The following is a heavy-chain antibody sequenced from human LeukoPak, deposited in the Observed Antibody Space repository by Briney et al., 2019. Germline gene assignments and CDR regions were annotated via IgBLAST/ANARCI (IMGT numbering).Heavy chain of an antibody. CDR1: GGTFSSYA. Sequence: ASVKVSCTASGGTFSSYAISWVRQAPGQGLEWMGGIIPIFGTANYAQKFQGRVTITADKSTSIAYMELSSLRSEDTAVYYCARDLGGRGSPCDYWGQGTLVTVSS. CDR2: IIPIFGTA. J-gene: IGHJ4*02. D-gene: IGHD1-26*01. CDR3: ARDLGGRGSPCDY. V-gene: IGHV1-69*06.